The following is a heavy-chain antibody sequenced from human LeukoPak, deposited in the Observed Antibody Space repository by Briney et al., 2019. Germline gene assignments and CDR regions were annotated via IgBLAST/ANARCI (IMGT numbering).Heavy chain of an antibody. CDR1: GFTFSSIA. Sequence: HPGRSLRLSCAASGFTFSSIAMSWVRQAPDKGLEWVSTIIGSGGGTYYADSVKGRFTISRDNSKNTLYLQMNSLRAEDTAVYHCAKLPREYCSSTSCPNWFDTWGQGTLVTVSS. J-gene: IGHJ5*02. D-gene: IGHD2-2*01. CDR3: AKLPREYCSSTSCPNWFDT. CDR2: IIGSGGGT. V-gene: IGHV3-23*01.